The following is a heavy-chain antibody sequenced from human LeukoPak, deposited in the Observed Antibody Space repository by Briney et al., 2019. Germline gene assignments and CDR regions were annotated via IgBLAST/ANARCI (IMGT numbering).Heavy chain of an antibody. D-gene: IGHD1-14*01. CDR1: GFTLSNYW. J-gene: IGHJ4*02. CDR2: TRPDGSFT. V-gene: IGHV3-74*01. CDR3: ARDLRASEH. Sequence: GRSLRLSCAASGFTLSNYWMYWVRHAPGQGLEWVSRTRPDGSFTTYADSVQGRFSISRDIAKNTLYLQMNTLRAEDTAVYYCARDLRASEHWGQGTLVTVSS.